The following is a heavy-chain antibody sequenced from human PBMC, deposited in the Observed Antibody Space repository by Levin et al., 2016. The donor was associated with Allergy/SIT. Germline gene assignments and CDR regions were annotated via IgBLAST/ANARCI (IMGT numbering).Heavy chain of an antibody. V-gene: IGHV1-69*13. CDR1: GGTFSSYA. Sequence: SVKVSCKASGGTFSSYAISWVRQAPGQGLEWMGGIIPIFGTANYAQKFQGRVTITADESTSTAYMELSSLRSEDTAVYYCARDFPPDTAMVSVWFDPWGQGTLVTVSS. D-gene: IGHD5-18*01. CDR3: ARDFPPDTAMVSVWFDP. J-gene: IGHJ5*02. CDR2: IIPIFGTA.